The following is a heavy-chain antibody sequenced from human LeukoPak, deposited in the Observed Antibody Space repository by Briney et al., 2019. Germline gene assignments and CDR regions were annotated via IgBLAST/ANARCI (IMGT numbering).Heavy chain of an antibody. D-gene: IGHD1-1*01. V-gene: IGHV4-59*05. CDR3: ASPRTTGTTDAFDI. CDR1: GGSMINYY. J-gene: IGHJ3*02. CDR2: IYYSGST. Sequence: SETLSLTCTVSGGSMINYYWTWIRQPPGKGLEWIGSIYYSGSTYYNPSLKSRVTISVDTSKNQFSLKLSSVTAADTAVYYCASPRTTGTTDAFDIWGQGTMVTVSS.